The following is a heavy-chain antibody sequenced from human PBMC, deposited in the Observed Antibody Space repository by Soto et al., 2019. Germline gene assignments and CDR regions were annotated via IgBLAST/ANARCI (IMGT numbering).Heavy chain of an antibody. V-gene: IGHV6-1*01. CDR1: GASVSSNSAA. CDR3: ARDPPRAYYYDSSGYYCSPEPYYGMDV. CDR2: TYYRSKWYN. Sequence: SQTLSLTCAISGASVSSNSAAWNWIRQSPSRGLEWLGRTYYRSKWYNDYAVSVKSRITINPDTSKNQFSLQLNSVTPEDTAVYYCARDPPRAYYYDSSGYYCSPEPYYGMDVWGQGTTVTVSS. D-gene: IGHD3-22*01. J-gene: IGHJ6*02.